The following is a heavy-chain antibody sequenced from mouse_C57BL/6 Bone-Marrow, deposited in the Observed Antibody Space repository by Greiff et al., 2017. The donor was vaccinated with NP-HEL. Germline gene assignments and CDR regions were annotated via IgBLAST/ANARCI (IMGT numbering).Heavy chain of an antibody. CDR3: ARPRTAYYGSSHYFDY. CDR1: GYTFTGYW. D-gene: IGHD1-1*01. V-gene: IGHV1-9*01. CDR2: ILPGSGST. Sequence: VQLQQSGAELMKPGASVKLSCKATGYTFTGYWIEWVKQRPGHGLEWIGEILPGSGSTNYNEKFKGKATFTADTSSNTAYMQLSSLTTEDSAIYYCARPRTAYYGSSHYFDYWGQGTTLTVSS. J-gene: IGHJ2*01.